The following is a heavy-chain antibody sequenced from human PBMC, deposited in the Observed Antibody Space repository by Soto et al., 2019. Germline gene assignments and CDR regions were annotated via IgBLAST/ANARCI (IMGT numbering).Heavy chain of an antibody. V-gene: IGHV1-69*01. Sequence: QEQLVQSGAEVKKSGSSVKVSCKDTGGLFSSYAVSWVRQAPGQGLEWMGGIIPVFDTVYYAQKFQGRVTMTVDESTNTAYMERSSLRSEDTAMYFCARGGSGYVWFNEFWGQGNLVTVSS. CDR3: ARGGSGYVWFNEF. D-gene: IGHD3-22*01. CDR2: IIPVFDTV. J-gene: IGHJ4*02. CDR1: GGLFSSYA.